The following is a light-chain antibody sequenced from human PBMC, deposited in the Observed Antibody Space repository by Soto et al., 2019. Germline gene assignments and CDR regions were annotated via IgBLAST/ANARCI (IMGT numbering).Light chain of an antibody. CDR3: QHYGSSPLFT. CDR1: QSISSNR. J-gene: IGKJ3*01. CDR2: GAS. Sequence: EVVLTQSPGTLSLSPGERATLSCRASQSISSNRLAWYQQKPGQAPRLLIFGASSRATGIPDRFGGTGSGTDFTLTISRLEPEDVAVYYCQHYGSSPLFTFGPGTKVDI. V-gene: IGKV3-20*01.